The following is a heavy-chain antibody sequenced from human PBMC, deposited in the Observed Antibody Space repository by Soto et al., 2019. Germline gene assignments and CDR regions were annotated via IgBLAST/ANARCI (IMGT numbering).Heavy chain of an antibody. CDR2: IYHSGST. Sequence: PSETLSLTCAVSGGYISSGCDSCNWIRQPPGKGLEWIGYIYHSGSTYYNPSLKSRVTISVDRSKNQFSLKLSSVTAADTAVYYCARGVTTVTTFDYWGQGTLVTVSS. CDR1: GGYISSGCDS. V-gene: IGHV4-30-2*01. J-gene: IGHJ4*02. D-gene: IGHD4-17*01. CDR3: ARGVTTVTTFDY.